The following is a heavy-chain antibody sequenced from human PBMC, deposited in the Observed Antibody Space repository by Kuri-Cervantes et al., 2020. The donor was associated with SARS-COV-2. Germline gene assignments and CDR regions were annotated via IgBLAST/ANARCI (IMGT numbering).Heavy chain of an antibody. D-gene: IGHD3-10*01. CDR1: GFTVSSNY. V-gene: IGHV3-66*02. Sequence: GGSLRLSCAASGFTVSSNYMSWVRQAPGKGLEWVSVIYSGGSTYYADSVKGRFTISRDNSKNTLYLQMNSLRAEDTAVYYCARERGQIYYYGSGSPTDHAFDIWGQGTMVTVSS. CDR3: ARERGQIYYYGSGSPTDHAFDI. CDR2: IYSGGST. J-gene: IGHJ3*02.